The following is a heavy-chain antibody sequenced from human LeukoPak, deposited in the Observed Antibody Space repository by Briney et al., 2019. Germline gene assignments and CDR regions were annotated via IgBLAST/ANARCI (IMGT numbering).Heavy chain of an antibody. J-gene: IGHJ4*02. CDR1: GYAFTSYG. Sequence: ASVKVSCKASGYAFTSYGISWVRQAPGQGLEWMGWISAHNGNTNYAQKLQGRVTMTTDTSTSTAYMELRSLRSDDTAVYYCARVSYYPAGEPLYYFDYWGQGTLVTVSS. CDR2: ISAHNGNT. CDR3: ARVSYYPAGEPLYYFDY. D-gene: IGHD3-10*01. V-gene: IGHV1-18*01.